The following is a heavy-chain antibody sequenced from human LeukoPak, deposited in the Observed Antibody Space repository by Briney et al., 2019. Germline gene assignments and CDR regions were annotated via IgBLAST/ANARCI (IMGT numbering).Heavy chain of an antibody. D-gene: IGHD3-3*02. V-gene: IGHV4-34*01. CDR2: INHSGST. CDR3: ARTSIFGVVRFDP. Sequence: PSETLSLTCAVYGGSFSGYYWSWIRQPPGKGLEWIGEINHSGSTNYNPSLKSRVTISVDTSKNQFSLKLSSVTAADTAVYYCARTSIFGVVRFDPWGQGTLVTVSS. CDR1: GGSFSGYY. J-gene: IGHJ5*02.